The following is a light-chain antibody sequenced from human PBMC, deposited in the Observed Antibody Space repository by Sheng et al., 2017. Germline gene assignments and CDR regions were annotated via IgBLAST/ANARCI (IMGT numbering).Light chain of an antibody. J-gene: IGKJ2*02. Sequence: VLTQSPITLSLSPGERATLSCRASESVSDYLAWYQQKPGQAPRLVIYDTFNRATGIPARFSGSVSGTVFTLTISRLEPEDFAVYFCQQYGNSPPSTFGQGTKLEI. V-gene: IGKV3-11*01. CDR1: ESVSDY. CDR3: QQYGNSPPST. CDR2: DTF.